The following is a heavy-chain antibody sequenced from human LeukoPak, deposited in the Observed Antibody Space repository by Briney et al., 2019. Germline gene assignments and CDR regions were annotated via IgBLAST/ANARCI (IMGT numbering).Heavy chain of an antibody. J-gene: IGHJ4*02. CDR3: ARWGVMVYAVDY. V-gene: IGHV1-2*02. CDR1: GYTFTGYY. D-gene: IGHD2-8*01. CDR2: IIPSSGGT. Sequence: ASVKVSCKASGYTFTGYYVHWVRQAPGQGPEWMGWIIPSSGGTNYAQKFQGRVTMTRDTSISTAYMELSRLRSDDTAVYYCARWGVMVYAVDYWGQGTLVTVSS.